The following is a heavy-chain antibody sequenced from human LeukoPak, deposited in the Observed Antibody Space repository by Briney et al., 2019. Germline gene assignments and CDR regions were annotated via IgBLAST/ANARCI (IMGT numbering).Heavy chain of an antibody. CDR1: GFTFSSYA. D-gene: IGHD1-26*01. CDR3: ARDQSIRESELLMGYYYYYGMDV. CDR2: ISYDGSNK. Sequence: PGGSLRLSCAASGFTFSSYAMHWVRQAPGKGLEWLAVISYDGSNKYYADSVKGRFTISRDNSKNTLYLQMNSLRAEDTAVYYCARDQSIRESELLMGYYYYYGMDVWGQGTTVTVSS. V-gene: IGHV3-30*04. J-gene: IGHJ6*02.